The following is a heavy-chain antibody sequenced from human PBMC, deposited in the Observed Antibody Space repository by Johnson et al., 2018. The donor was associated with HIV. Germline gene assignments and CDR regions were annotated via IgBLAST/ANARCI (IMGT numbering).Heavy chain of an antibody. CDR1: GFTFSSYA. V-gene: IGHV3-30*04. CDR2: ISYDGSNK. Sequence: QMLLVESGGGLVQPGGSLRLSCAASGFTFSSYAMHWVRQAPGKGLEWVAVISYDGSNKYYADSVNGRFTISRDNSKNTLYLQMNSLRAEDTAVYYCASDWGSRHAFDIWGQGTMVTVSS. J-gene: IGHJ3*02. CDR3: ASDWGSRHAFDI. D-gene: IGHD7-27*01.